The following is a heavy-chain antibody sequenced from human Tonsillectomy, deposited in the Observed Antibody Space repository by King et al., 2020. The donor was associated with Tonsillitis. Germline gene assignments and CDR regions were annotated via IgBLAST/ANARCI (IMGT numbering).Heavy chain of an antibody. J-gene: IGHJ4*02. D-gene: IGHD6-13*01. CDR3: ASADSSGWFHFDY. CDR2: ISSSGRTT. Sequence: VQLVESGGGLVQPGGSLRLSCAASGFTFSNYEMNWVRQAPGKGLEWVAFISSSGRTTYYADSVKGRFTISRDNAKNSGYLQMNSLRVEDTAVYYCASADSSGWFHFDYWGQGTLVTVSS. CDR1: GFTFSNYE. V-gene: IGHV3-48*03.